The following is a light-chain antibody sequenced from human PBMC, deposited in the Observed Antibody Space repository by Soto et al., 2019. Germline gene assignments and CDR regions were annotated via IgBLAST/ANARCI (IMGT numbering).Light chain of an antibody. Sequence: QSALTQPPSASGSPGQSVTISCTGTSRDVGGYNYVSWYQQHPGKAPKLMIFEVSKRPSGVPDRFSGSKSDNTASLTVSGLQAEDEADYYCSSYAGSYSFGIFGTGTKV. J-gene: IGLJ1*01. CDR1: SRDVGGYNY. CDR2: EVS. V-gene: IGLV2-8*01. CDR3: SSYAGSYSFGI.